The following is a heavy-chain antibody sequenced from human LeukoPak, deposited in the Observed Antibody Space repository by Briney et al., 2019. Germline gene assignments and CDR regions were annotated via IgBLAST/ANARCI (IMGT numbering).Heavy chain of an antibody. CDR2: INSDGSST. CDR3: ARGFRRYYYDSSGYYYDYYYYMDV. J-gene: IGHJ6*03. D-gene: IGHD3-22*01. V-gene: IGHV3-74*01. CDR1: GFTFSSYW. Sequence: GGSLRLSCAASGFTFSSYWMHWVRQAPGKGLVWVSRINSDGSSTSYADSVKGRFTISRDNAKNTLYLQMNSLRAEDTAVYYCARGFRRYYYDSSGYYYDYYYYMDVWGKGTTVTISS.